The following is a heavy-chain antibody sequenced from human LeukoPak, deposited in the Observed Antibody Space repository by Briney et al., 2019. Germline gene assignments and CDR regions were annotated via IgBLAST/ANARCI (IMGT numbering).Heavy chain of an antibody. CDR3: ASSSWNQKTDAFDI. J-gene: IGHJ3*02. CDR1: GGSISSYY. V-gene: IGHV4-59*08. Sequence: SETLSLTCTVSGGSISSYYWSWIRQPPGKGLEWIGYIYYSGSTNYNPSLKSRVTISVDTSKNQFSLKLSSVTAADTAVYYCASSSWNQKTDAFDIWGQGTMVTVSS. CDR2: IYYSGST. D-gene: IGHD6-13*01.